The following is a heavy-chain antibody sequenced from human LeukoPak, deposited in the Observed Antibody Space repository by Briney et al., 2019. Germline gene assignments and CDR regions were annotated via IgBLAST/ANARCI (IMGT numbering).Heavy chain of an antibody. CDR3: AKTHYCDILTGYYRLSPRDLYFDY. CDR1: GFTFSSYA. D-gene: IGHD3-9*01. Sequence: GGSLRLSCAASGFTFSSYAMSWVRQAPGKGLEWVSAISGSGGSTYYADSVKGRFTISRDNSKNTLYLQMNSLRAEDTAVYYCAKTHYCDILTGYYRLSPRDLYFDYWGQGTLVTVSS. CDR2: ISGSGGST. J-gene: IGHJ4*02. V-gene: IGHV3-23*01.